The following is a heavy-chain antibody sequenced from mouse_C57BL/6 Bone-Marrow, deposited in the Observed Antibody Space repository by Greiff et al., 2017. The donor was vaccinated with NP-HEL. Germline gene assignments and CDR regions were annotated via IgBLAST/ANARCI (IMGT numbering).Heavy chain of an antibody. CDR2: ISYDGSN. V-gene: IGHV3-6*01. Sequence: EVQVVESGPGLVKPSQSLSLTCSVTGYSITSGYYWNWIRQFPGNKLEWMGYISYDGSNNYNPSLKNRISITRDTSKNQFFLKLNSVTTEDTATYYCARDFGYDYDVFAYWGQGTLVTVSA. D-gene: IGHD2-4*01. CDR1: GYSITSGYY. CDR3: ARDFGYDYDVFAY. J-gene: IGHJ3*01.